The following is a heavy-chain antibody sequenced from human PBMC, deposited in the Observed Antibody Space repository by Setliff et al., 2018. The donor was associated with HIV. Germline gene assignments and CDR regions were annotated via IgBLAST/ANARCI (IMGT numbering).Heavy chain of an antibody. J-gene: IGHJ4*02. CDR2: IYPTGSS. Sequence: LSLTCTVSGGSISSYYWSWIRQPAGKGLEWIGRIYPTGSSNYNPSLRSRVTMSVDTSKNQFSLNLNSVTAAGTAVYYCARDRGIYNTAKGLDYWGQGTLVTVSS. D-gene: IGHD3-10*01. V-gene: IGHV4-4*07. CDR1: GGSISSYY. CDR3: ARDRGIYNTAKGLDY.